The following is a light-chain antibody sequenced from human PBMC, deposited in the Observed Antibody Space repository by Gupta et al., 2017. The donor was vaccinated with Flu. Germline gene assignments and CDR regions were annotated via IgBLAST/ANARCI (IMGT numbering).Light chain of an antibody. Sequence: DIRMTQSPSTLPASVGDRVTMNCRASGATGGFLAWFQQKPGKAPTVLIFQASILRGGVPSRFSGTASGKDYNLTITRLQPDDFATYYCQQDNQRYTFGQGTRL. J-gene: IGKJ2*01. V-gene: IGKV1-5*03. CDR3: QQDNQRYT. CDR1: GATGGF. CDR2: QAS.